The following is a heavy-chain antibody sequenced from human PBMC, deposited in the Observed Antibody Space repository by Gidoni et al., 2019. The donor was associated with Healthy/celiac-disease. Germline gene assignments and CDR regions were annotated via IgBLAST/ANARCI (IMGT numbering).Heavy chain of an antibody. V-gene: IGHV4-34*01. CDR3: ARDGYNKGFDY. CDR1: GGSFSGYY. CDR2: INPSGST. Sequence: QVQLQQWGAGLLKPSETLSLTCAVYGGSFSGYYWSWIRQPPGKGLEWIGEINPSGSTNYNPSLKSRVTISVDTSKNQFSLKLSSVTAADTAVYYCARDGYNKGFDYWGQGTLVTVSS. J-gene: IGHJ4*02. D-gene: IGHD5-12*01.